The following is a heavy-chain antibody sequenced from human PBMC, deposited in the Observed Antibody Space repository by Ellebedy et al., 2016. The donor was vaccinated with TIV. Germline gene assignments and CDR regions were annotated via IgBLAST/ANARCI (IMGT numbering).Heavy chain of an antibody. CDR3: ARGWKQWGLTEYYFDY. Sequence: ASVKVSCKASGYTFTSYAMNWVRQAPGQGLEWMGWINTNTGNPTYAQGFTGRFVFSLDTSVSTAYLQISSLKAEDTAVYYCARGWKQWGLTEYYFDYWGQGTLVTVSS. CDR2: INTNTGNP. V-gene: IGHV7-4-1*02. J-gene: IGHJ4*02. CDR1: GYTFTSYA. D-gene: IGHD6-19*01.